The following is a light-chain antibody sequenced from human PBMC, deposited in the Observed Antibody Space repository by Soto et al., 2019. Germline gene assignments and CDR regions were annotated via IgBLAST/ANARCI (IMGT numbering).Light chain of an antibody. V-gene: IGLV1-40*01. Sequence: QPVLTQPPSVSGAPGQRVTISCTGSSSNIGAGYDVHWYRQLPGTAPKLLIYANSNRPSGVPDRFSGSKSGTSASLAITGLQAEDEADYYCQSSDSSLSGVVFGGGTKLTVL. CDR2: ANS. J-gene: IGLJ2*01. CDR1: SSNIGAGYD. CDR3: QSSDSSLSGVV.